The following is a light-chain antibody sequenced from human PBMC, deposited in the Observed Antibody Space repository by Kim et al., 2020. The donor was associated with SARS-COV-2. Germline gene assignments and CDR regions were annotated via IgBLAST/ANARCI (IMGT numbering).Light chain of an antibody. Sequence: SYELTQPPAVSVAPGKTARITCGGNNIESKSVHWCRQKPGQAPVLVMYYDDGRPSGIPERFSGSNSGNTATPTISRVEAGDEADYYCHVWDSSQNQMVFGGGTQLTVL. V-gene: IGLV3-21*04. J-gene: IGLJ2*01. CDR3: HVWDSSQNQMV. CDR1: NIESKS. CDR2: YDD.